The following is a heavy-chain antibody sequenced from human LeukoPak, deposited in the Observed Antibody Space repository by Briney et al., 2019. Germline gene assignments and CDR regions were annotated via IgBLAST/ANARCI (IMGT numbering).Heavy chain of an antibody. D-gene: IGHD3-16*02. Sequence: AGGSLRLSCAASGFTFSSYGMHWVRQAPGKGLEWVAVISYDGSNKYYADSVKGRFTISRDNSKNTLYLQMNSLRAEDTAVYYCAKGEPFGGVIVLDYWGQGTLVTVSS. J-gene: IGHJ4*02. CDR1: GFTFSSYG. CDR2: ISYDGSNK. CDR3: AKGEPFGGVIVLDY. V-gene: IGHV3-30*18.